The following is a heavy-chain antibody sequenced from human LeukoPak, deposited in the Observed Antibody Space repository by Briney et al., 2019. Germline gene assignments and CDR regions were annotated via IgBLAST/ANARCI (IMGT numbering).Heavy chain of an antibody. D-gene: IGHD2-2*01. J-gene: IGHJ5*02. CDR3: ARDRRYCSSTSCYFYWFDP. CDR1: GGTFSSYA. CDR2: IIPIFGTA. V-gene: IGHV1-69*13. Sequence: ASVKVSCEASGGTFSSYAISWVRQAPGQGLEWMGGIIPIFGTAYYAQKFQGRVTITADESTSTAYMELSSLRSEDTAVYYCARDRRYCSSTSCYFYWFDPWGQGTLVTVSS.